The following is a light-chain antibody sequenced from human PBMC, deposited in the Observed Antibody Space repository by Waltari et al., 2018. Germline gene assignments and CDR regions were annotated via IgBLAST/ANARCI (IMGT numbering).Light chain of an antibody. Sequence: QSVLTQPPSASGTPGQRVTISCSGSISNLGTNYVYWYQQFPGTAPKLLIQRNNQRPSGGPDRCSGSKSGTSASLAISGLRSEEEADYYCASWDDSLSVGVFGGGTKLTVL. CDR2: RNN. CDR3: ASWDDSLSVGV. CDR1: ISNLGTNY. V-gene: IGLV1-47*01. J-gene: IGLJ3*02.